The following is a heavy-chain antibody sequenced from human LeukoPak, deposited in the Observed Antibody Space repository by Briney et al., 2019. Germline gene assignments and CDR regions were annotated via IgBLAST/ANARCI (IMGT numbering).Heavy chain of an antibody. V-gene: IGHV4-34*01. CDR3: AGGHGDYGYYFDY. Sequence: SETLSLTCAVYGGSFSGYYWSWIRQPPGKGLEWIGEIDHSGSTNYNPSLKSRVTISVDTSKNQFSLKLSSVTAADTAVYYCAGGHGDYGYYFDYWGQGTLVTVSS. D-gene: IGHD4-17*01. CDR1: GGSFSGYY. CDR2: IDHSGST. J-gene: IGHJ4*02.